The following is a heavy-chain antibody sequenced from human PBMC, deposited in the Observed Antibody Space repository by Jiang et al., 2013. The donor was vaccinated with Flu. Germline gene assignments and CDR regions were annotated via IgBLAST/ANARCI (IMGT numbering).Heavy chain of an antibody. CDR3: ARDRRGETCRKPTFSSTSCDSHWYFDL. D-gene: IGHD2-2*01. J-gene: IGHJ2*01. V-gene: IGHV1-2*06. CDR2: INPNSGGT. CDR1: GYTFTGYY. Sequence: SVKVSCKASGYTFTGYYMHWMRQAPGQGLEWMGRINPNSGGTNYAQKFQGRVTMTRDTSISTAYMELSRLRSDDTAVYYCARDRRGETCRKPTFSSTSCDSHWYFDLWGPWHPGHCLL.